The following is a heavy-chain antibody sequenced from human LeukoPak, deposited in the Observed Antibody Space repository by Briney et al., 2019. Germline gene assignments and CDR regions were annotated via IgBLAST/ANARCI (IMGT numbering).Heavy chain of an antibody. CDR2: INPNSGGT. J-gene: IGHJ4*02. CDR1: GYTFTGYY. D-gene: IGHD3-3*01. CDR3: ARDRRITIFGVVIRRGDY. Sequence: GASVKVSRKASGYTFTGYYMHWVRQAPGQGLEWMGWINPNSGGTNYAQKFQGRVTMTRDTSISTAYMELSRLRSDGTAVYYCARDRRITIFGVVIRRGDYWGQGTLVTVSS. V-gene: IGHV1-2*02.